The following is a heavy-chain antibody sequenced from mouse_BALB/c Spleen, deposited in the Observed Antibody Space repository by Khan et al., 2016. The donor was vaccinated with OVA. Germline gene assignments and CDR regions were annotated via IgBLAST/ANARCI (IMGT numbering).Heavy chain of an antibody. D-gene: IGHD2-14*01. V-gene: IGHV1S136*01. J-gene: IGHJ2*01. CDR1: GYTFTSYV. CDR3: AKNDRYDVYFDY. Sequence: VQLQQSGPELVKPGASVKMSCEASGYTFTSYVIHWVKQKPGQGLEWIGYIYPFNDDTKYNEKFKGKATLTSDTSSSTAYMELRSLTSEDSAVYDWAKNDRYDVYFDYWGQGTTLTVSS. CDR2: IYPFNDDT.